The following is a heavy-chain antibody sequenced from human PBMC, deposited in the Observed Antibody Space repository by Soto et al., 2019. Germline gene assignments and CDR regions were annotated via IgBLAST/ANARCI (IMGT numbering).Heavy chain of an antibody. V-gene: IGHV4-39*01. CDR2: IYYSGST. J-gene: IGHJ4*02. CDR1: GGSISSSSYY. CDR3: ARRSATRDGYNVDY. D-gene: IGHD5-12*01. Sequence: LSLTCTVSGGSISSSSYYWGWIRQPPGKGLEWIGSIYYSGSTYYNPSLKSRVTISVDTSKNQFSLKRSTVTAADTAVYYCARRSATRDGYNVDYWGQGTLVTVSS.